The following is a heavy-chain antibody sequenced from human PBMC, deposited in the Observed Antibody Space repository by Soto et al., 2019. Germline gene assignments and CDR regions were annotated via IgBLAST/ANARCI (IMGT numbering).Heavy chain of an antibody. CDR1: GFTLSSYA. D-gene: IGHD5-18*01. J-gene: IGHJ4*02. CDR2: ISYDGSNK. V-gene: IGHV3-30-3*01. Sequence: PGGSLRLSCAASGFTLSSYAMHWVRQAPGKGLEWVAVISYDGSNKYYADSVKGRFTISRDNSKNTLYLQMNSLRAEDTAVYYCARGTWIQLWFYDYWGQGTLVTVSS. CDR3: ARGTWIQLWFYDY.